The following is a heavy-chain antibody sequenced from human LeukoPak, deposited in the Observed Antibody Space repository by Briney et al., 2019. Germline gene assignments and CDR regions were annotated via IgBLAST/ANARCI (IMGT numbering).Heavy chain of an antibody. CDR3: ARGAVVRGGRYYYYYGMDV. CDR1: GGSFSGYY. CDR2: INHSGST. V-gene: IGHV4-34*01. J-gene: IGHJ6*04. D-gene: IGHD3-10*01. Sequence: SETLSPTCAVYGGSFSGYYWSWIRQPPGKGLEWIGEINHSGSTNYNPSLKSRVTISVDTSKNQFSLKLSSVTAADTAVYYCARGAVVRGGRYYYYYGMDVWGKGTTVTVSS.